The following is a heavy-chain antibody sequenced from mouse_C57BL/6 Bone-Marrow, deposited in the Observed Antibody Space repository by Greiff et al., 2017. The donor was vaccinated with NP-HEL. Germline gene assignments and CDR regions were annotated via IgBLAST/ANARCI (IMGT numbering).Heavy chain of an antibody. D-gene: IGHD1-1*01. CDR3: SRHEIPYYYGSWCFDV. V-gene: IGHV1-62-2*01. Sequence: QVQLQQSGAELVKPGASVKLSCKASGYTFTEYTIHWVKQRSGQGLEWIGWFYPGSGSIKYIEKFKDKATLTADKSSSTVYMELSRLTSEDSAVYFFSRHEIPYYYGSWCFDVWGTGTTVTVSS. CDR2: FYPGSGSI. J-gene: IGHJ1*03. CDR1: GYTFTEYT.